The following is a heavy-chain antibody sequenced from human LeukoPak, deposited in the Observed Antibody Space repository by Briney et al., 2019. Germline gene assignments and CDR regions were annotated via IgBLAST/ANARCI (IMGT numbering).Heavy chain of an antibody. CDR1: GYSSTNYW. CDR3: ARHRDGYNPFDY. CDR2: IYPFNSDT. D-gene: IGHD5-24*01. Sequence: GESLKISCKGSGYSSTNYWIGWVRQIPGKGLEWMGIIYPFNSDTRYSPSFQGQVTILADESINTAYLQWGSLKASDTAIYYCARHRDGYNPFDYWGQGTLVTVSS. V-gene: IGHV5-51*01. J-gene: IGHJ4*02.